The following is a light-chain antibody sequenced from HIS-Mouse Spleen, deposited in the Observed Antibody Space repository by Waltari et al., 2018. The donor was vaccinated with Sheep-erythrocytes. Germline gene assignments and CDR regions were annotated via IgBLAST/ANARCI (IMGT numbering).Light chain of an antibody. J-gene: IGLJ2*01. CDR3: AAWDDSLNGVV. CDR1: SSNIGSNT. CDR2: SNN. Sequence: QSVLTQPPSASGTPGQRVTISCSGSSSNIGSNTVNWYQQLPGTAPKLLIYSNNQRPSGDPDRFSGSKYGTSASLAISGLQSEDEADYYCAAWDDSLNGVVFGGGTKLTVL. V-gene: IGLV1-44*01.